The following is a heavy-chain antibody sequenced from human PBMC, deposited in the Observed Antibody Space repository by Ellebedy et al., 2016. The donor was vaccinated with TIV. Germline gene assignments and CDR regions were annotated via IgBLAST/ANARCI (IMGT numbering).Heavy chain of an antibody. Sequence: AASVKVSCKASGYTFTNDYIHWVRQAPGQGLEWMGIINPSAGTTFYAQRFQGRLTLTRDTSTSTVYMDLSSLRSEDTAVYFCARHADRDYYFDYWGQGTLVTVPS. CDR2: INPSAGTT. J-gene: IGHJ4*02. V-gene: IGHV1-46*01. CDR1: GYTFTNDY. CDR3: ARHADRDYYFDY.